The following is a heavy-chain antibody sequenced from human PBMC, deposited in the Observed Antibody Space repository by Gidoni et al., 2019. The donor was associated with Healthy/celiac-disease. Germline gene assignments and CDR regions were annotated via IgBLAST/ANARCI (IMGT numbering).Heavy chain of an antibody. CDR2: ISSSSSYI. J-gene: IGHJ3*02. V-gene: IGHV3-21*01. Sequence: EVQLVESGGGLVKPGGSLRLSCAASGFTFSSYSMNWVRQAPGKGLEWVSSISSSSSYIYYADSVKGRFTISRDNAKNSVYLQVNSLRAEDTAVYYCARGLRYYDSSGYYAPDTFDIWGQGTMVIVS. CDR3: ARGLRYYDSSGYYAPDTFDI. D-gene: IGHD3-22*01. CDR1: GFTFSSYS.